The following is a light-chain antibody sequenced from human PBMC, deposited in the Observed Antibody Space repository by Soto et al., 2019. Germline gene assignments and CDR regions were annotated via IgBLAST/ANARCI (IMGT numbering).Light chain of an antibody. CDR2: VVS. J-gene: IGLJ1*01. V-gene: IGLV2-14*01. Sequence: QSALTQPASVSGSPGQSITISCSGTISDFAVYSYVSWYQQHPGKAPKLILYVVSKRPSGVSNRFSGSKSGNMASLTISGLQADDEADYYCSSHTTSSALQVFGTGTKLTVL. CDR3: SSHTTSSALQV. CDR1: ISDFAVYSY.